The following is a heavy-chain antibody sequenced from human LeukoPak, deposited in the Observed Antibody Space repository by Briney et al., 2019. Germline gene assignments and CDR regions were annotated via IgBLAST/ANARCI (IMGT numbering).Heavy chain of an antibody. CDR1: GFTFSSYA. Sequence: GGSLRLSCAASGFTFSSYAMSWVRQAPGKGLEWVSAISGSGGSTYYADSGKGRFTISRDNSKNTLYLQMNSLRAEDTAVYYCAKSNAPEYYDSSGGPFDYWGQGTRVTVSS. J-gene: IGHJ4*02. CDR3: AKSNAPEYYDSSGGPFDY. CDR2: ISGSGGST. D-gene: IGHD3-22*01. V-gene: IGHV3-23*01.